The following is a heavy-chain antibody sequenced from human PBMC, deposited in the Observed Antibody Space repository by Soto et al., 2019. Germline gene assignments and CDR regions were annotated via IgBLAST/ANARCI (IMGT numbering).Heavy chain of an antibody. CDR3: ASIRLLIAGASMGNKDFDY. D-gene: IGHD3-16*02. Sequence: QVQLVESGGGVVQHGRSLRLSCAASGFTFSSYAMHWVRQAPGKGLEWVAVISYDGSNKYYADSVKGRFTISRDNSKNPLYLPMNSLGAEDRAVDYCASIRLLIAGASMGNKDFDYWGQGTLVTVSS. CDR1: GFTFSSYA. V-gene: IGHV3-30-3*01. CDR2: ISYDGSNK. J-gene: IGHJ4*02.